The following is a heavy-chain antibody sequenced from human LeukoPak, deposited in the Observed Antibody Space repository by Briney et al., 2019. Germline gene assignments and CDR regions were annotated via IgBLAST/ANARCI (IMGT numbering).Heavy chain of an antibody. CDR1: GGSISSYY. D-gene: IGHD3-10*01. V-gene: IGHV4-59*12. J-gene: IGHJ5*02. CDR3: ARSMVREVILSARRANWFDP. CDR2: IYYSGST. Sequence: SETLSLTCTVSGGSISSYYWSWIRQPPGKGLEWIGYIYYSGSTNYNPSLKSRVTISVDTSKNQFSLKLSSVTAADTAVYYCARSMVREVILSARRANWFDPWGQGTLVTVSS.